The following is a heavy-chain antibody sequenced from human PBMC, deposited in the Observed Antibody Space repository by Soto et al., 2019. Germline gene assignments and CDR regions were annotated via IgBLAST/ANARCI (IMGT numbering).Heavy chain of an antibody. Sequence: ASVKVSCKASGYSFAGYLLHWVRQAPGQGLEWMGWINTDSGDTKYARKFQGRVTMTRDTSTSTGYMELSSLRSDDTAVYHCTRGTGFWSGYYRYYGMDVWGQGTTVTVSS. V-gene: IGHV1-2*02. CDR3: TRGTGFWSGYYRYYGMDV. CDR1: GYSFAGYL. CDR2: INTDSGDT. J-gene: IGHJ6*02. D-gene: IGHD3-3*01.